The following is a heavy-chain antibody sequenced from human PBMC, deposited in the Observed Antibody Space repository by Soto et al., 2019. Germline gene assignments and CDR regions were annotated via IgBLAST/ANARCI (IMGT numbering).Heavy chain of an antibody. V-gene: IGHV3-30*18. CDR3: AKDVLRFLEWLAFYGMEV. J-gene: IGHJ6*02. CDR2: ISYDGSNK. D-gene: IGHD3-3*01. CDR1: GFTFSSYG. Sequence: QVQLVESGGGVVQPGRSLRLSCAASGFTFSSYGMHWVRQAPGKGLEWVAVISYDGSNKYYADSVKGGFTISRDNSKNTLYLQIKSLRDEETTVYYCAKDVLRFLEWLAFYGMEVWGQGTTVTVSS.